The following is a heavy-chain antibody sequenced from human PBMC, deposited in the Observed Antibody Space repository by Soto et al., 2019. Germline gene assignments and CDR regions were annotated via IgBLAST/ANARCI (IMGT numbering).Heavy chain of an antibody. CDR2: VSPIGTP. Sequence: QVQLQESGPGLVKPSQTLSLTCTVSGDSVSGGYYWSWVRQRPRKGLAWIGFVSPIGTPSSSPSLNSPVSISIDTPKNQSSPEVRCVTAAVTAVSYCGRDRGSYGMGGWGQGTTVTVSS. CDR3: GRDRGSYGMGG. V-gene: IGHV4-31*01. CDR1: GDSVSGGYY. J-gene: IGHJ6*02.